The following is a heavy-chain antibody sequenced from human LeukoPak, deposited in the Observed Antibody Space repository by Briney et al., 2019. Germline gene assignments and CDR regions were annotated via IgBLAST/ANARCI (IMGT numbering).Heavy chain of an antibody. CDR3: ARGPHTLTGYYHYYYYGMDV. CDR1: GGSFSGYY. D-gene: IGHD3-9*01. J-gene: IGHJ6*02. V-gene: IGHV4-34*01. Sequence: SETLSLTCAVYGGSFSGYYWSWIRQPPGKGLEWIGEINHSGSTNYNPSLKSRVTISVDTSKNQFSLKLSSVTAADTAVYYCARGPHTLTGYYHYYYYGMDVWGQGTTVTVSS. CDR2: INHSGST.